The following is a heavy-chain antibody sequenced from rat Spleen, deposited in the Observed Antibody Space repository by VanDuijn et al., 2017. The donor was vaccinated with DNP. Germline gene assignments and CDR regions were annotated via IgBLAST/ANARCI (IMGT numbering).Heavy chain of an antibody. J-gene: IGHJ2*01. Sequence: QVQLKESGPGLVQPSQTLSLTCTVSGFSLSSFGVSWARQPPGKGLEWIAAIWSGGSTDYNSSLKSRLSISRNTSKSQVLLKMNSLQTEDTAMYFCARWQLYLSYFDYWGQGVMVTVSS. CDR2: IWSGGST. D-gene: IGHD1-2*01. CDR1: GFSLSSFG. CDR3: ARWQLYLSYFDY. V-gene: IGHV2-16*01.